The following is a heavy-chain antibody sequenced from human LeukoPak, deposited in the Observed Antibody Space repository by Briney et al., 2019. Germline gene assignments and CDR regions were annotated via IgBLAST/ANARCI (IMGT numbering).Heavy chain of an antibody. CDR1: GFIFGHYA. CDR2: VNSDNDDT. Sequence: GGSLRLSCAASGFIFGHYAIHWVRLNPGKGLEWGSGVNSDNDDTAYAVSVKGRLTISRDNANNTLYLQMDSLRTEDTALYYCVRDVVFEMGYSDGFDLWGQGTMVFVSS. V-gene: IGHV3-9*01. D-gene: IGHD2-15*01. CDR3: VRDVVFEMGYSDGFDL. J-gene: IGHJ3*01.